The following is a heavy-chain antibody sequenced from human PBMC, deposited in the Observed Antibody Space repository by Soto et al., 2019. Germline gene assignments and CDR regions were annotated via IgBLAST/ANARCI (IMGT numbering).Heavy chain of an antibody. Sequence: PLETLSLTCAVYGGSFSGYYWSWIRQPPGKGLEWIGEINHSGSTNYNPSLKSRVTISVDASKNQFSLKLSSVTAADTAVYCCARRHCSSTSCYGTGTDSLMDVWGQGTTVTVSS. CDR3: ARRHCSSTSCYGTGTDSLMDV. J-gene: IGHJ6*02. CDR2: INHSGST. CDR1: GGSFSGYY. D-gene: IGHD2-2*01. V-gene: IGHV4-34*01.